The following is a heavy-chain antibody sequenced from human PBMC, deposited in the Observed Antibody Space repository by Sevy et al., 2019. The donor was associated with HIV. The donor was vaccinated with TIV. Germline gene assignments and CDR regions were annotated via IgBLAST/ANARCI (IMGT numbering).Heavy chain of an antibody. Sequence: ASVKVSCKVSGYTLTELSMHWVRQAPGKGLEWMGGFDPEYGETIYAQKFQGRVTMTEDTSTDTAYMELSSLRSEDTAVYYCATATQIAVAAHFDYWVQGTLVTVSS. V-gene: IGHV1-24*01. CDR2: FDPEYGET. D-gene: IGHD6-19*01. CDR3: ATATQIAVAAHFDY. CDR1: GYTLTELS. J-gene: IGHJ4*02.